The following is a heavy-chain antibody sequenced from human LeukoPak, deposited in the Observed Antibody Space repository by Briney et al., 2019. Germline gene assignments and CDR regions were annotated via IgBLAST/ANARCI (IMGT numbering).Heavy chain of an antibody. CDR3: ARVSPIVVVPAVGYYMDV. CDR1: GFTFSSYS. Sequence: GGSLRLSCAASGFTFSSYSVNWVRQAPGKGLEWVSSISSSSSYIYYADSVKGRFTISRDNAKNSLYLQMNSLRAEDTAVYYCARVSPIVVVPAVGYYMDVWGKGTTVTVSS. CDR2: ISSSSSYI. D-gene: IGHD2-2*01. J-gene: IGHJ6*03. V-gene: IGHV3-21*01.